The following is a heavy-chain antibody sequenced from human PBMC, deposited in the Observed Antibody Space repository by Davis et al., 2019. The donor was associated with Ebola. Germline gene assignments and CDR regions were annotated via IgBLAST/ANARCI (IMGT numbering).Heavy chain of an antibody. V-gene: IGHV7-4-1*02. CDR2: INTNTGNP. CDR1: GYTFTSYA. D-gene: IGHD2-15*01. J-gene: IGHJ1*01. Sequence: ASVKVSCKASGYTFTSYAMNWVRQAPGQGLEWMGWINTNTGNPTYAQGFTGRFVFSLDTSVSTAYLQISSLKAEDTAVYYCARRMDCSGDSCYCLQNWGQGTLVTVSS. CDR3: ARRMDCSGDSCYCLQN.